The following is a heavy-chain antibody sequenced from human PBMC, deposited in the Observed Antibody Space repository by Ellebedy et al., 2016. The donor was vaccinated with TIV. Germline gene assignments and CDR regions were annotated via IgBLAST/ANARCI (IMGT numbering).Heavy chain of an antibody. CDR3: ARDICGSTSCYIWFDP. J-gene: IGHJ5*02. CDR2: IIPDFGTA. V-gene: IGHV1-69*06. D-gene: IGHD2-2*02. CDR1: GGTFSSYA. Sequence: SVKVSCXASGGTFSSYAISWVRQAPGQGLEWMGGIIPDFGTANNAQKFQGRVTITADKSTSTAYMELSSLRSEDTAVYYCARDICGSTSCYIWFDPWGQGTLVTVSS.